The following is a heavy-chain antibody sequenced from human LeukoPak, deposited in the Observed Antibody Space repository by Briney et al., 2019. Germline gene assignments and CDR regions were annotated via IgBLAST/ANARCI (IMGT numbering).Heavy chain of an antibody. D-gene: IGHD3-10*01. V-gene: IGHV1-46*01. J-gene: IGHJ5*02. CDR1: GYTFTSYY. Sequence: ASVKVSCKASGYTFTSYYMHWVRQAPGQGLEWMGIINPSGGSTSYAQKFQGRVTMTRDTSTSTVYMELSSLRSEDTAVYYCARDLASIVRGVPINWFDPWGQGTLVTVSS. CDR3: ARDLASIVRGVPINWFDP. CDR2: INPSGGST.